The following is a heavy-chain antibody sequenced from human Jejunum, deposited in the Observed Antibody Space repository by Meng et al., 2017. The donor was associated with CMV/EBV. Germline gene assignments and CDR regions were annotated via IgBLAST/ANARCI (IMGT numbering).Heavy chain of an antibody. CDR3: ARGGNFDP. CDR1: GFIFTSYA. CDR2: ISTNTGTP. Sequence: QVQLVQVGAEVKKPGASVKVSCEASGFIFTSYAISWVRQAHGRGLEWMGWISTNTGTPTYTQGFTGRFVFSLDTSVSTAYLQISSLKAEDTAVYYCARGGNFDPWGQGTLVTVSS. D-gene: IGHD2/OR15-2a*01. V-gene: IGHV7-4-1*02. J-gene: IGHJ5*02.